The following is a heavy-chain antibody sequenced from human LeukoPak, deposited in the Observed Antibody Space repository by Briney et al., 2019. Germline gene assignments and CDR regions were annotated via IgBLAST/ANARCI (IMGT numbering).Heavy chain of an antibody. CDR2: IDTDGGT. J-gene: IGHJ6*03. D-gene: IGHD3-10*01. CDR3: VRDGPMIRGVPYMDV. V-gene: IGHV3-74*01. CDR1: GFTFSSYW. Sequence: GGSLRLSCAASGFTFSSYWMHWVRQAPGKGLVWVSRIDTDGGTSYADSVKGRFTISGDNAKNTLYLQMNSLRAEDTGVYYCVRDGPMIRGVPYMDVWGKGTTVTVTS.